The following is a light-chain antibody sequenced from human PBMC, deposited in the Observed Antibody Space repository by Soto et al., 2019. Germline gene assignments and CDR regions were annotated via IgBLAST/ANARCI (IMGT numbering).Light chain of an antibody. V-gene: IGLV1-40*01. Sequence: QSVLTRPPSVSGAPGQRVTISCTGSSSNIGAGYDVHWYQQLPGTAPKLLIYGNSNRPSGVPDRFSGSKSGTSASLAITGLQAEDEADYYCQSYDSSLSGFYVFGTGTKV. CDR3: QSYDSSLSGFYV. CDR2: GNS. J-gene: IGLJ1*01. CDR1: SSNIGAGYD.